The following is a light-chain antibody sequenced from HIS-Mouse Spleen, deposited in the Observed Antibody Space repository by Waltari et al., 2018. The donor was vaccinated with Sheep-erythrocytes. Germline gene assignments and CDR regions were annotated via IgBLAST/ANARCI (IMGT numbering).Light chain of an antibody. CDR1: SSDVGGYNY. Sequence: HSALTQPRSVSGSPGQSVTISCTGTSSDVGGYNYVSWYQQHPGKAPKLMIYDVSKRPSGVPDRFSGSKSGNTASLTISGLQAEDEADYYCMQALQTSLTFGGGTK. J-gene: IGLJ2*01. CDR2: DVS. CDR3: MQALQTSLT. V-gene: IGLV2-11*01.